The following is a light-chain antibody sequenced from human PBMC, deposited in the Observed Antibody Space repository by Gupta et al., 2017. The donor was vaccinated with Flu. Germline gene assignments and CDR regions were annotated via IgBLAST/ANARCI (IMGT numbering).Light chain of an antibody. J-gene: IGKJ4*01. V-gene: IGKV1-9*01. CDR2: AVS. CDR1: PAISPS. CDR3: QRFYQYPLT. Sequence: DIQLTQSPSFLSASVGDRVAMTFRASPAISPSLAWYQQKSGEGPKLLIYAVSTLHTAVPSRFSCSGSGTEFTLTISSLKPEDFGIYYCQRFYQYPLTFGAGTKVEIK.